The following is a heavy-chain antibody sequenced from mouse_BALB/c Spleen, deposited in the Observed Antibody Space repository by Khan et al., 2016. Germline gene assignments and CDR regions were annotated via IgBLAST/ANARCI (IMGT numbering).Heavy chain of an antibody. CDR2: IYPGDGDI. Sequence: QVQLKQSGAELARPGASVKLSCKASGYTFTSYWMQWVKQRLGQGLAWIGAIYPGDGDIRYTQKFKGKATLTADKSSSTAYMQFNSLASEDSAVYYCARNNAYYHCDYWGQGTTLTVSS. D-gene: IGHD2-4*01. CDR1: GYTFTSYW. CDR3: ARNNAYYHCDY. V-gene: IGHV1-87*01. J-gene: IGHJ2*01.